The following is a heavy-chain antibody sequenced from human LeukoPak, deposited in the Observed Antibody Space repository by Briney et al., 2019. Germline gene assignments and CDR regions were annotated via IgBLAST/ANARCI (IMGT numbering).Heavy chain of an antibody. Sequence: SETLSLTCAVYGGSFSGYYWSWIRQPPGKGLEWIGEINHSGSTNCNPSLKSRVTISVDTSKNQFSLKLSSVTAADTAVYYCARRNSITIFGVLIEGWFDPWGQGTLVTVSS. J-gene: IGHJ5*02. CDR1: GGSFSGYY. CDR3: ARRNSITIFGVLIEGWFDP. V-gene: IGHV4-34*01. D-gene: IGHD3-3*01. CDR2: INHSGST.